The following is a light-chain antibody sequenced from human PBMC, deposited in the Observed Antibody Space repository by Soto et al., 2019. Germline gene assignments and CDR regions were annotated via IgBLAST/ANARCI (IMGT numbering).Light chain of an antibody. Sequence: EIVLTQSPGTLSLSPGERATLSCRASQSVSSSYSAWYQLKPGQAPRLLVYGASSRATGIPDRFSGSGSGTDFTLTISRLEPEDFAVYYCQQYSSSPRTFGQGTKVEIK. CDR1: QSVSSSY. V-gene: IGKV3-20*01. J-gene: IGKJ2*01. CDR3: QQYSSSPRT. CDR2: GAS.